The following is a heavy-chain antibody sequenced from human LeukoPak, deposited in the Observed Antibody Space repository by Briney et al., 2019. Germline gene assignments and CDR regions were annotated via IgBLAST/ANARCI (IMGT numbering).Heavy chain of an antibody. CDR1: GFTFGDYA. Sequence: GGSLRLSCTASGFTFGDYAMSWVRQAPGKGLEWVGFIRSKAYGGTTEYAASVKGRFTISRDDSKSIAYLRMNSLKTEDTAVYYCTRVISRLTIFGVVVEGAVDYWGQGTLVTVSS. D-gene: IGHD3-3*01. V-gene: IGHV3-49*04. J-gene: IGHJ4*02. CDR3: TRVISRLTIFGVVVEGAVDY. CDR2: IRSKAYGGTT.